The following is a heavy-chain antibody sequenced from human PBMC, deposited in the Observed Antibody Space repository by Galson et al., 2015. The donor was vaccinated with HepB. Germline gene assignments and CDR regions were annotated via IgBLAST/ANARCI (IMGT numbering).Heavy chain of an antibody. J-gene: IGHJ4*02. Sequence: SLRLSCAASGFTFSNAWMNWVRQAPGKGLEWVGRIKSKTDGGTTDYAAPVKGRFTISRDDSKNTLYLQMNSLKTEDTAVYYCTTSYYYDSSGYFWGDYWGQGTLVTVSS. CDR1: GFTFSNAW. V-gene: IGHV3-15*07. D-gene: IGHD3-22*01. CDR3: TTSYYYDSSGYFWGDY. CDR2: IKSKTDGGTT.